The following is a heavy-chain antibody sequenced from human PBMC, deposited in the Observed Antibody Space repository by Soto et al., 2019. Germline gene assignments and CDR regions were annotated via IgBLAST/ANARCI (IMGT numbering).Heavy chain of an antibody. V-gene: IGHV4-30-2*01. CDR2: IYHSGST. Sequence: SETLSLTCAVSGGSISNGGYSWSWIRQPPGKGLEWIGYIYHSGSTYYNPSLKSRVTISVDRSKNQFSLKLSSVTAADTAVYYCARSANDSSGYHIRENWFDPWGQGTLVTVSS. CDR1: GGSISNGGYS. CDR3: ARSANDSSGYHIRENWFDP. J-gene: IGHJ5*02. D-gene: IGHD3-22*01.